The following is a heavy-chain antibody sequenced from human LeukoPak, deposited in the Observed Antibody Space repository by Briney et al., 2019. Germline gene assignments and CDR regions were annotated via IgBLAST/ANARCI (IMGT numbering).Heavy chain of an antibody. V-gene: IGHV4-59*12. CDR1: GGSISNYY. CDR3: ARTIKSGNYYWFDP. D-gene: IGHD1-26*01. Sequence: SETLALTCTVSGGSISNYYWSWIRQPPGEGLEWIGFISYTGSTNYNPSLKSRVTVSVDTSKNQFSLKVTSVTAADTAVYYCARTIKSGNYYWFDPWGQGTLVTVSS. CDR2: ISYTGST. J-gene: IGHJ5*02.